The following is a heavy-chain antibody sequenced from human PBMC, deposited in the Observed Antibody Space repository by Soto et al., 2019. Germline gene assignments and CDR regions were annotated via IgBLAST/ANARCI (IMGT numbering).Heavy chain of an antibody. Sequence: PGMSLRLSWVATGLTFTNYAMTWVRRAAGKGLEWVSAISDAGERTYYADSVRGRFTVPRDNSKNILYLQMSTLRAEDTAVYYCAMFYSSISSRGIEPWGRGAVVTV. V-gene: IGHV3-23*01. J-gene: IGHJ5*01. CDR1: GLTFTNYA. CDR3: AMFYSSISSRGIEP. CDR2: ISDAGERT. D-gene: IGHD6-19*01.